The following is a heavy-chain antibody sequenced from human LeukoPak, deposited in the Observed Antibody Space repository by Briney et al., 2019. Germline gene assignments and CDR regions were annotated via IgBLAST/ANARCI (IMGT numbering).Heavy chain of an antibody. J-gene: IGHJ4*02. CDR1: GGSISSGGNY. V-gene: IGHV4-31*11. CDR3: ARVDPTDGYSGYYFDY. CDR2: IYYSGST. D-gene: IGHD5-12*01. Sequence: SQTLSLTCAVSGGSISSGGNYWSWIRQYSGKGLDWIGYIYYSGSTYYNPSLKSRVTISVDTSKNQFSLKLSSATAADTAVYYCARVDPTDGYSGYYFDYWGQGTLVTVSS.